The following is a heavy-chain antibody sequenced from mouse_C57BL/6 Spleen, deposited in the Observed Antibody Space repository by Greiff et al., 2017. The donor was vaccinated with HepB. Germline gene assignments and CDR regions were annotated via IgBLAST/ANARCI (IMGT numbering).Heavy chain of an antibody. CDR1: GFNIKDDY. V-gene: IGHV14-4*01. J-gene: IGHJ3*01. D-gene: IGHD1-1*01. CDR2: IDPENGDT. Sequence: VQLKESGAELVRPGASVKLSCTASGFNIKDDYMHWVKQRPEQGLEWIGWIDPENGDTEYASKFQGKATITADTSSNTAYLQLSSLTSEDTAVYYCTYYYGRFAYWGQGTLVTVSA. CDR3: TYYYGRFAY.